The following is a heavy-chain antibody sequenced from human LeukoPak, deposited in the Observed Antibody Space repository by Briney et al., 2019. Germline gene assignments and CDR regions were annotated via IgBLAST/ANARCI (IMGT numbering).Heavy chain of an antibody. CDR3: ARGSGTDYYYYYYMDV. CDR2: IYYSGST. J-gene: IGHJ6*03. Sequence: SETLSLTCTVSGGSISSSSYYWSWIRQPPGKGLEWIGYIYYSGSTNYNPSLKSRVTISVDTSKNQFSLKLSSVTAADTAVYYCARGSGTDYYYYYYMDVWGKGTTVTVSS. CDR1: GGSISSSSYY. V-gene: IGHV4-61*01.